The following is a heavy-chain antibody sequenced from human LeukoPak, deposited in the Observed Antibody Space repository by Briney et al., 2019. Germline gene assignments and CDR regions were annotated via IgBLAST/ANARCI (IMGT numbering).Heavy chain of an antibody. V-gene: IGHV3-74*01. CDR3: ARDLTTAYDY. CDR2: IKSDGSG. CDR1: GFTFSSYW. D-gene: IGHD4-11*01. Sequence: GGSPRLSCAASGFTFSSYWMHWVRQAPGKGLVWVSRIKSDGSGSHADSVKGRFTISRDNAKNTLYLQMNSLRAEDTAIYYCARDLTTAYDYWGQGTLVTVSS. J-gene: IGHJ4*02.